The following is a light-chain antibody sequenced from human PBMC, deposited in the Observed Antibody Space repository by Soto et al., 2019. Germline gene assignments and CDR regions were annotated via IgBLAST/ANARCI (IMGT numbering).Light chain of an antibody. CDR1: QNVGGY. Sequence: EIVLTQSPATLSLSPGERATLSCRASQNVGGYLAWYQQKPGQAPRLLISDASNRAAGIPARFSGIGSGTEFTLTISSLEPEDFAVYYCQQRNSWPLSFGGGTKVEIK. CDR3: QQRNSWPLS. V-gene: IGKV3-11*01. CDR2: DAS. J-gene: IGKJ4*01.